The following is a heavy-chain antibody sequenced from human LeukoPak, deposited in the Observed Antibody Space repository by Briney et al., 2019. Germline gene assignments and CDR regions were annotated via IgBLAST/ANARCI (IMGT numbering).Heavy chain of an antibody. Sequence: PGGSLRLSCTASGFTFGDYAMRWFRQAPGEGLEWVGFIRSKAYGGTTEYPASVKGRFTISRDDSNSIAYLQMNSLKTEDTAVYYCTRGRGHYGWGSYRLYWGQGTLVTVSS. CDR1: GFTFGDYA. CDR2: IRSKAYGGTT. D-gene: IGHD3-16*02. J-gene: IGHJ4*02. CDR3: TRGRGHYGWGSYRLY. V-gene: IGHV3-49*03.